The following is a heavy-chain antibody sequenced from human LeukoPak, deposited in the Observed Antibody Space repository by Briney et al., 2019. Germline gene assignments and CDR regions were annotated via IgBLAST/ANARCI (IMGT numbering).Heavy chain of an antibody. CDR2: INGDGSST. Sequence: GGSLRLSCAASGFTFSSYAMSWVRQVPGKGLVWVSRINGDGSSTLYADSVKGRFTISRDSAKNTLYLEMNSLRAEDTALYYCARRSQLGGFYDYWGQGTLVTVSS. CDR1: GFTFSSYA. J-gene: IGHJ4*02. CDR3: ARRSQLGGFYDY. D-gene: IGHD3-16*01. V-gene: IGHV3-74*01.